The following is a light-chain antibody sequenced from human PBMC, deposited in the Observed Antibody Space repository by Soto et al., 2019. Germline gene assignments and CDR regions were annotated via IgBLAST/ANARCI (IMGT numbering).Light chain of an antibody. CDR3: ETWDRSLTGEV. J-gene: IGLJ2*01. CDR1: SSNIGNNY. Sequence: QSVLTQPPSVSAAPGQKVTISCSGSSSNIGNNYVSWFQQLPGTAPKLLIYDSNKRPSGIPDRFSGSKSGTSATLDITGLQTGDEADYYCETWDRSLTGEVFGGGTKLTVL. CDR2: DSN. V-gene: IGLV1-51*01.